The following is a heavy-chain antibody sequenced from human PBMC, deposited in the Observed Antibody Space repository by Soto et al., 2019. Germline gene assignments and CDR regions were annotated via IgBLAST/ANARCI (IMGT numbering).Heavy chain of an antibody. CDR1: GFTFSSYS. Sequence: GGSLRLSCAASGFTFSSYSMNWVRQAPGKGLEWVSSISSSSSYIYYADSVKGRFTISRDNAKNSLYLQMNSLRAEDTAVYYCARHGNLCSGGSCYLKESYYYYYYMDVWGKGTTVTVSS. CDR3: ARHGNLCSGGSCYLKESYYYYYYMDV. CDR2: ISSSSSYI. D-gene: IGHD2-15*01. V-gene: IGHV3-21*01. J-gene: IGHJ6*03.